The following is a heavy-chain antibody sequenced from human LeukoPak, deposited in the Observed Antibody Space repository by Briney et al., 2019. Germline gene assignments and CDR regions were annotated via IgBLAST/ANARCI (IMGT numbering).Heavy chain of an antibody. CDR3: ASEGPTNYDFWSGYYNYYYYYMDV. Sequence: SETLSLTCTVSGGSISSSSYYWGGIRQPPGKGLEGIGSIYYSGNTYYNPSLKSRVTISVDTSKNQFSLKLSSVTAADTAVYYCASEGPTNYDFWSGYYNYYYYYMDVWGKGTTVTVSS. V-gene: IGHV4-39*07. J-gene: IGHJ6*03. CDR2: IYYSGNT. D-gene: IGHD3-3*01. CDR1: GGSISSSSYY.